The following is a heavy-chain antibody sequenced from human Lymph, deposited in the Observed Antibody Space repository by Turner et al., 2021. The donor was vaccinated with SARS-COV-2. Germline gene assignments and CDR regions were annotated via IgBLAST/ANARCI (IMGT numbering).Heavy chain of an antibody. V-gene: IGHV1-69*10. D-gene: IGHD1-20*01. CDR2: IIPMHDIA. J-gene: IGHJ4*02. CDR1: GGTFSSYA. CDR3: ARDVTGPTGY. Sequence: QVQLVQSCAAVKKPRSSVEVACKASGGTFSSYAISWVRRAPGQGLEWMGGIIPMHDIANYAQKIQCRVTITADKSTSKAYMVLSSLRSEDTAVYYCARDVTGPTGYWGQGTLVTVSS.